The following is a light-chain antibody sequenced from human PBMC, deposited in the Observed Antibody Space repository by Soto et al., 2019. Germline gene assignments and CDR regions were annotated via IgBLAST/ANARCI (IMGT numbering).Light chain of an antibody. J-gene: IGKJ3*01. Sequence: DIKMTQSPSSLSASVGERVTITCRASQSISNHFNWYRQKPGKAPELLIYAASTLQSGVPSRFSGSGSGTDSTLTISSLQPEDFATYYCQQSYTSPFTFGPGTKVDIK. CDR1: QSISNH. CDR2: AAS. CDR3: QQSYTSPFT. V-gene: IGKV1-39*01.